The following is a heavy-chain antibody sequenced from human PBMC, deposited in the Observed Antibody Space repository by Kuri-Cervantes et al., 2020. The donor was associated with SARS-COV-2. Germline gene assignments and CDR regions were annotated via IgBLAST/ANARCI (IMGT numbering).Heavy chain of an antibody. CDR1: GATISSDY. D-gene: IGHD5-18*01. Sequence: ESLKISCSVSGATISSDYWSWIRQPAGKGLEWIGRTHSTVSPRYNPSLKSRVTMLVDMSKNQFSLKLSSVTAADTAVYYCARIHGDYYYYMDVWGKGTTVTVSS. CDR3: ARIHGDYYYYMDV. J-gene: IGHJ6*03. V-gene: IGHV4-4*07. CDR2: THSTVSP.